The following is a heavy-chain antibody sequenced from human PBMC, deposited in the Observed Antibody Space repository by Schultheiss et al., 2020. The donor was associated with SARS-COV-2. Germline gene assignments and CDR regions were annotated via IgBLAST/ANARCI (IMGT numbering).Heavy chain of an antibody. CDR3: ARVYRGATPAEYFQH. CDR2: SNAGNGNT. CDR1: GYTFTSYG. D-gene: IGHD4-11*01. V-gene: IGHV1-3*01. Sequence: ASVKVSCKASGYTFTSYGISWVRQAPGQRLEWMGWSNAGNGNTKYSQEFQGRVTITRDTSASTAYMELSSLRSEDTAVYYCARVYRGATPAEYFQHWGQGTLVTVSS. J-gene: IGHJ1*01.